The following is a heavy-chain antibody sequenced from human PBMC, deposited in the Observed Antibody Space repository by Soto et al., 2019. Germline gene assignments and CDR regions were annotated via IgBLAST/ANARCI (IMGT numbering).Heavy chain of an antibody. Sequence: SETLSLTCTVSGASIKSYYWAWIRQPAGKGLEWIGRVFASGTTNYNPSLRNRITMSVDTSRNQFSLEMRSMTAADTAMYYCATYSYTYLNCLDPWAHGILVTVSS. V-gene: IGHV4-4*07. CDR3: ATYSYTYLNCLDP. J-gene: IGHJ5*02. D-gene: IGHD5-18*01. CDR2: VFASGTT. CDR1: GASIKSYY.